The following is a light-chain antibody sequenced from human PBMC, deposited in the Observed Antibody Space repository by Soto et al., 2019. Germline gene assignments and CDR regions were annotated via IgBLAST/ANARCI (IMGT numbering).Light chain of an antibody. CDR2: AAV. Sequence: DIHLTQSPSLLSASVGDRVTLTCRASQGISQYVAWYQQKPGKAPKILIYAAVVLQGGIPSRFSGSGSATEFILTISGLQPEDFATYYCQQVNYYPFTFGGGTKVDIK. J-gene: IGKJ4*01. V-gene: IGKV1-9*01. CDR3: QQVNYYPFT. CDR1: QGISQY.